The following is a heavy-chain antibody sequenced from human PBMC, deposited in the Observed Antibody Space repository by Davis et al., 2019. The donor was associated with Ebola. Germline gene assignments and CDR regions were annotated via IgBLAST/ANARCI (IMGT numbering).Heavy chain of an antibody. CDR2: INPSGGST. J-gene: IGHJ4*02. CDR1: GYTFTSYY. Sequence: AASVKVSCKASGYTFTSYYMHWVRQAPGQGLEWMGIINPSGGSTSYAQKFQGRVTMTRDTSTSTVYMELSSLRSEDTAVYYCARDGSTSDQKSGELDYWGQGPLVTVSS. CDR3: ARDGSTSDQKSGELDY. V-gene: IGHV1-46*01. D-gene: IGHD7-27*01.